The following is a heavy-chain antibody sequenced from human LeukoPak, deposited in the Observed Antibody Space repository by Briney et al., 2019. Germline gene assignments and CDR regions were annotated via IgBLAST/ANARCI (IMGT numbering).Heavy chain of an antibody. Sequence: ASVKLCCKAAANSFTVYYMHWVRQAPGPGHERKGWINPNSGGTNYAQRFQGRVTMTRDTSISTAYMELSRMRSDDTAVFYCARDLSPVVVVAATTPYYYYGMDVWGQGTTVTVSS. V-gene: IGHV1-2*02. D-gene: IGHD2-15*01. CDR2: INPNSGGT. CDR3: ARDLSPVVVVAATTPYYYYGMDV. CDR1: ANSFTVYY. J-gene: IGHJ6*02.